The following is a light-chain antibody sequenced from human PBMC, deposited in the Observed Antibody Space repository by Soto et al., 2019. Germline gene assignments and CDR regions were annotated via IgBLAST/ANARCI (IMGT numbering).Light chain of an antibody. V-gene: IGKV3-20*01. CDR2: GAS. J-gene: IGKJ1*01. CDR3: QQYGSSLWT. CDR1: QSVSSSY. Sequence: EIVLTQSPGPLSLSPGERATLSCRSSQSVSSSYLAWYQQKPGQAPRLIIYGASGRATGIPDRFSGSGSGTDFTLTISRLEPEDFAVYYCQQYGSSLWTLGQGTKVDIK.